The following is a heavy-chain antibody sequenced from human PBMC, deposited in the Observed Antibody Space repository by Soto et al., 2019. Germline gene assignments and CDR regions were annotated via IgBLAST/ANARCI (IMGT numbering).Heavy chain of an antibody. CDR1: GGSISSYY. CDR2: IYYSGST. CDR3: AGGPYYYDSSGYSLTPLDDAFDI. J-gene: IGHJ3*02. Sequence: PSETLSLTCTVSGGSISSYYWSWIRQPPGKGLEWIGYIYYSGSTNYNPSLKSRVTISVDTSKNQFSLKLSSVTAADTAVYYCAGGPYYYDSSGYSLTPLDDAFDIWGQGTMVT. V-gene: IGHV4-59*08. D-gene: IGHD3-22*01.